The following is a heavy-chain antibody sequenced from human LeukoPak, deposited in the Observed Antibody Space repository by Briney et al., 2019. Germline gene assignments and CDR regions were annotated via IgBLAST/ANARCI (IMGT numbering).Heavy chain of an antibody. CDR3: ATRIGAGGLFYFDY. CDR1: GVIVSGKY. Sequence: GGSLRLSCAASGVIVSGKYMSWVRQAPGKGLEWVSGIHTSDNTFYADSVKGRFSISRDTSKNTLNLQMNTLRAEDTAVYYCATRIGAGGLFYFDYWGQGTLVTVSS. V-gene: IGHV3-53*01. CDR2: IHTSDNT. D-gene: IGHD6-13*01. J-gene: IGHJ4*02.